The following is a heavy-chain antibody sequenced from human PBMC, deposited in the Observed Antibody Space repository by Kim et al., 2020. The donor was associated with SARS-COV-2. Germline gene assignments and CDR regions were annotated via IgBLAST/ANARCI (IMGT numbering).Heavy chain of an antibody. CDR2: ISYDGSNK. J-gene: IGHJ4*02. Sequence: GGSLRLSCAASGFTFSSYGMHWVRQAPGKGLEWVAVISYDGSNKYYADSVKGRFTISRDNSKNTLYLQMNSLRAEDTAVYYCAKDHRYSSSWFDYWGQGTLVTFSS. D-gene: IGHD6-13*01. CDR3: AKDHRYSSSWFDY. V-gene: IGHV3-30*18. CDR1: GFTFSSYG.